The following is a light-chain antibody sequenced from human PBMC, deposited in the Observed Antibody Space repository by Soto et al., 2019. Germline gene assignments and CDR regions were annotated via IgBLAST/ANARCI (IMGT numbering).Light chain of an antibody. Sequence: QSVMTQPASVSGSAGQSVTISCTGPRSDIGDSNFISWYQHSPGKAPRLLIYEVNNRPSGVSRRFSVSKAGNTASLTISGLLDDDEADYFCASFRSGTILVFGSGTKVTV. V-gene: IGLV2-14*01. J-gene: IGLJ1*01. CDR3: ASFRSGTILV. CDR2: EVN. CDR1: RSDIGDSNF.